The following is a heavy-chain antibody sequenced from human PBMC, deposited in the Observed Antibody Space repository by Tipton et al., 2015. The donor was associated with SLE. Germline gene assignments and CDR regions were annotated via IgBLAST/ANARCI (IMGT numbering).Heavy chain of an antibody. V-gene: IGHV4-59*01. CDR1: GGSISSYY. D-gene: IGHD2-15*01. Sequence: TLSLTCTVSGGSISSYYWNWMRQPPGKGLEWIGYIASNGIANHNPSLRSRATISVDTSKNQFSLRLTSVTPADTAVYYCVREVVGANWFDPWGQGTLVTVSS. CDR3: VREVVGANWFDP. J-gene: IGHJ5*02. CDR2: IASNGIA.